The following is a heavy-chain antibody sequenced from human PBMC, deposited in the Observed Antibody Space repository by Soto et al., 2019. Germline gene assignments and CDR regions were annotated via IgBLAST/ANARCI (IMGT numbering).Heavy chain of an antibody. J-gene: IGHJ5*02. V-gene: IGHV4-31*03. D-gene: IGHD3-22*01. CDR1: GGSISSGGYF. CDR3: ASGPDSYDISGYFEP. Sequence: QVQLQESGPGLVKPSQTLSLTCTVSGGSISSGGYFWSWIRQRPGKGLEWIGYMSYSGPNHYNPSLKSRATISVDTPENQFFLKRSSVTAADTAVYFSASGPDSYDISGYFEPWGQGTLVTVSS. CDR2: MSYSGPN.